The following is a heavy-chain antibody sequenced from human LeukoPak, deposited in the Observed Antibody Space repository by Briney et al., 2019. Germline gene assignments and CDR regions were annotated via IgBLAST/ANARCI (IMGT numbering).Heavy chain of an antibody. CDR2: IYHSGST. CDR1: GYSISSGYY. Sequence: PSETLSLTCAVSGYSISSGYYWGWIRQPPGKGLEWIGSIYHSGSTYYNPSLKSRVTISVDTSKNQFALKMSSVTAADTAVYYCARDRWYSSSYSGSWYFDYWGQGTLVTVSS. V-gene: IGHV4-38-2*02. J-gene: IGHJ4*02. D-gene: IGHD6-13*01. CDR3: ARDRWYSSSYSGSWYFDY.